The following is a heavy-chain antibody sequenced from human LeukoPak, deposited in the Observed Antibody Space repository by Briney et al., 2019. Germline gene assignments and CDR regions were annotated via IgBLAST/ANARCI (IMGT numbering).Heavy chain of an antibody. D-gene: IGHD3-10*01. Sequence: GGSLRLSCAASGFTFRNYGMHWVHQAPGKGLEWVAFIRFDESDQYYADSVKGRFTISRDNSQNTVYLQVNSLRPEDTALYFCVKDRVLGGFGELDYWGQGTLVTVSS. V-gene: IGHV3-30*02. CDR3: VKDRVLGGFGELDY. CDR2: IRFDESDQ. J-gene: IGHJ4*02. CDR1: GFTFRNYG.